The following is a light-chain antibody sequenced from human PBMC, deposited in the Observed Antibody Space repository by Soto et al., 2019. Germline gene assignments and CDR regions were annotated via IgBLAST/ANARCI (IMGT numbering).Light chain of an antibody. CDR1: SSDVGSYNL. CDR2: AAS. J-gene: IGLJ1*01. CDR3: SSYTGDSSYV. V-gene: IGLV2-14*02. Sequence: QSVLTQPASVSGSPGQSITISCTGTSSDVGSYNLVSWYQQHPGKAPKLMIYAASNRPSGVSNRFSASKSGNTASLFISGLQAEDEADYYCSSYTGDSSYVFGSGTKVTVL.